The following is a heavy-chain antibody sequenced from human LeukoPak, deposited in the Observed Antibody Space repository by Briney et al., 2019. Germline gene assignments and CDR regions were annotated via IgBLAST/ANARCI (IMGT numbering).Heavy chain of an antibody. V-gene: IGHV3-23*01. D-gene: IGHD2-15*01. Sequence: GGSLRLSCVASGFSVRTNYMSWVRQAPGKGLEWVSAISGSTGRTYYADSVKGRFTISRDNSKNTLYLQMNNLRAEDTAVYYCAPRVVGSAPFDYWGQGTLVTVSS. CDR2: ISGSTGRT. CDR3: APRVVGSAPFDY. CDR1: GFSVRTNY. J-gene: IGHJ4*02.